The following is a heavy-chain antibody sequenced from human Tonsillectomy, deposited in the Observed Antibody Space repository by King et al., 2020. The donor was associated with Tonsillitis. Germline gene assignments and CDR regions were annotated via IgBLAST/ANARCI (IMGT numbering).Heavy chain of an antibody. J-gene: IGHJ4*01. CDR1: GFTFRNFS. Sequence: VQLVESGGGLVQPGGSLRLSCAASGFTFRNFSMSWVRQAPGKGLEWVSGLNGDGSTTYYTDSVKGRFTISRDNSKGTLSLQMNSLRAEDTAVYYCARLNFFDYWGHGTLVTVSS. CDR2: LNGDGSTT. V-gene: IGHV3-23*04. CDR3: ARLNFFDY.